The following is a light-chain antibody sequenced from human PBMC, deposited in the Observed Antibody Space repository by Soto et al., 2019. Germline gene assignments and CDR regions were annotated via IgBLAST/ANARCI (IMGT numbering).Light chain of an antibody. CDR3: QQHNSYTIT. CDR2: AAS. CDR1: QGINTF. Sequence: IQWTQSPSSLSASLGSRVAITGRASQGINTFLAWYQQKAGKAPKLLIYAASTLQSGVPSRFSGSGSGTDFTLTISSLQPEDFATYYCQQHNSYTITFGQGTRLEIK. J-gene: IGKJ5*01. V-gene: IGKV1-9*01.